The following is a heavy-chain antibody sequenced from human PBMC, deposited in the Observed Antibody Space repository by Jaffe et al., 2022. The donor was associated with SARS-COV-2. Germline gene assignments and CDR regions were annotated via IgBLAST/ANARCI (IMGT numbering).Heavy chain of an antibody. D-gene: IGHD6-13*01. Sequence: QVQLVESGGGVVQPGRSLRLSCAASGFTFSSHVMHWVRQAPGKGLEWVAVIWNDGSNKYHAGSLKGRFTISRDNSKNTLYLQMNSLRAEDTAVYYCARDWSQQQSLGYFDYWGQGTLVTVSS. CDR1: GFTFSSHV. J-gene: IGHJ4*02. V-gene: IGHV3-33*01. CDR3: ARDWSQQQSLGYFDY. CDR2: IWNDGSNK.